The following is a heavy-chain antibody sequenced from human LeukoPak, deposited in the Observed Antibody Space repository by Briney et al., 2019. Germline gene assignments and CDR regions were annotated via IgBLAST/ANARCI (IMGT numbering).Heavy chain of an antibody. Sequence: PGGSLRLSCAASGFTFSSFEMNWVRQAPGKGLEWVSVISDSGGITYYADSVKGRFTISRDNAKNTLYLQMNSLRAEDTAVYYCARDARYYDSSGYPGDYWGQGTLVTVSS. CDR2: ISDSGGIT. J-gene: IGHJ4*02. CDR1: GFTFSSFE. CDR3: ARDARYYDSSGYPGDY. D-gene: IGHD3-22*01. V-gene: IGHV3-48*03.